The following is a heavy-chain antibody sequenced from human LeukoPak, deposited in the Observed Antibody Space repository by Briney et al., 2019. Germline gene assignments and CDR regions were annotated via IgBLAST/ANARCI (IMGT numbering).Heavy chain of an antibody. CDR2: ISWNSGSI. CDR1: GFTFDDYA. V-gene: IGHV3-9*01. D-gene: IGHD3-16*01. CDR3: AKDRDYVWGRNAGYFDY. J-gene: IGHJ4*02. Sequence: PGGSLRLSCAASGFTFDDYAMHWVRQAPGKGLEWVSGISWNSGSIGYADSVKGRFTISRDNAENSLYLQMNSLRAEDTALYYCAKDRDYVWGRNAGYFDYWGQGTLVTVSS.